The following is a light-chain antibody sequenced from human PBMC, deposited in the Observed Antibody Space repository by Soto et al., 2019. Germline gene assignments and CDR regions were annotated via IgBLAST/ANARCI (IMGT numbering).Light chain of an antibody. V-gene: IGKV3-15*01. CDR1: HSVDSN. Sequence: EIVLTQSPGTLSLSPGERATLSCRASHSVDSNLAWYQQKPGQAPRLLIFGAFTRATGVPARFSGSRSGTEFTLTINSLQSEDFAVYYCQQYTNWPTFGQGTKVDIK. J-gene: IGKJ1*01. CDR3: QQYTNWPT. CDR2: GAF.